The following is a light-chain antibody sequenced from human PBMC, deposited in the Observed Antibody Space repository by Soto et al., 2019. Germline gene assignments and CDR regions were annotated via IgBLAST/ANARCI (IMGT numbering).Light chain of an antibody. CDR3: SSYASSSTLV. Sequence: QSVLTQPASLSGSPGQSITISCTGTRSDVGNYNLVSWYQLHPGKAPKVMIYEGSKRPSGVSNRFSGSKSGNTASLTISGLQAEDEADYYCSSYASSSTLVFGGGTKLTVL. J-gene: IGLJ2*01. CDR1: RSDVGNYNL. CDR2: EGS. V-gene: IGLV2-23*01.